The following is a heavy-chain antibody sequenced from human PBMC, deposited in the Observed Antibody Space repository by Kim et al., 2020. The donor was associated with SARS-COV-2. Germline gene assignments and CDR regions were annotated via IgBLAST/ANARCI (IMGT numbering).Heavy chain of an antibody. D-gene: IGHD2-2*01. CDR2: INHSGST. Sequence: SETLSLTCAVYGGSFSGYYWSWIRQPPGKGLEWIGEINHSGSTNYNPSLKSRVTISVDTSKNQFSLKLSSVTAADTAVYYCARGTLVVPAANTQYYYYYGXXVWGQGTTVTVSS. J-gene: IGHJ6*02. V-gene: IGHV4-34*01. CDR3: ARGTLVVPAANTQYYYYYGXXV. CDR1: GGSFSGYY.